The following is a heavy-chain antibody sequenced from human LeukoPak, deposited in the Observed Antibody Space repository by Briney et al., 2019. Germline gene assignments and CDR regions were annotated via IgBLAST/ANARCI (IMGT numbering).Heavy chain of an antibody. Sequence: SETLSLTCTVSGGSISSYYWSWIRQPPGKGLEWIGYIYYSGSTNYNPSLKSRVTISVDTSKNQFSLKLSSVTAAETAVYYCARARYSSSFTYFDYWGQGTLVTVSS. V-gene: IGHV4-59*01. D-gene: IGHD6-13*01. J-gene: IGHJ4*02. CDR3: ARARYSSSFTYFDY. CDR1: GGSISSYY. CDR2: IYYSGST.